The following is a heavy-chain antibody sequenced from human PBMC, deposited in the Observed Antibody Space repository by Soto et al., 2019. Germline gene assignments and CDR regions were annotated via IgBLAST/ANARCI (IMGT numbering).Heavy chain of an antibody. J-gene: IGHJ4*02. Sequence: SGPTLVNPTQTLTLTCTFSGFSLSTSGMCVSWIRQPPGKALEWLALIDWDEDKYYSTSLKTRLTISKDTSKKQVVLTMTNMDPVDTATYYCARTYYYDSSGYYFFDYWGQGTLVPVSS. CDR1: GFSLSTSGMC. CDR3: ARTYYYDSSGYYFFDY. V-gene: IGHV2-70*01. CDR2: IDWDEDK. D-gene: IGHD3-22*01.